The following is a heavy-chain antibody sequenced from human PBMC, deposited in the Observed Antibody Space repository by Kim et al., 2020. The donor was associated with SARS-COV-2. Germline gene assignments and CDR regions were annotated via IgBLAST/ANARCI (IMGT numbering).Heavy chain of an antibody. CDR2: IYYSGST. V-gene: IGHV4-59*01. Sequence: ETLSLTCTVSGGSISSYYWSWIRQPPGKGLEWIGYIYYSGSTNYNPSLKSRVTISVDTSKNQFSLKLSSVTAADTAVYYCARGVIKHAFDIWGQGTMVTVSS. CDR1: GGSISSYY. CDR3: ARGVIKHAFDI. J-gene: IGHJ3*02.